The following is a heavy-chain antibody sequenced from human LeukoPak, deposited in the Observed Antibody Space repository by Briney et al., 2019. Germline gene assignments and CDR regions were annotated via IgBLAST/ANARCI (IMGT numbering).Heavy chain of an antibody. D-gene: IGHD5-24*01. Sequence: SETLSLTCSVSGTSITPYSWSWIRQPPGRGLEWIGYFYTSGNTHQNPSLKSRVTMSTDASKNQFSLRLSSMTAADTAVYYCARHRAEMATITDDTFDMWGQGTMVTVSS. CDR1: GTSITPYS. CDR2: FYTSGNT. CDR3: ARHRAEMATITDDTFDM. V-gene: IGHV4-4*09. J-gene: IGHJ3*02.